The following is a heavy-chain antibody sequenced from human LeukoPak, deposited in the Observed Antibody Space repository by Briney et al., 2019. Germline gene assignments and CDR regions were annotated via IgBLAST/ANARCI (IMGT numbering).Heavy chain of an antibody. J-gene: IGHJ3*02. CDR2: IRGGGGVT. V-gene: IGHV3-23*01. D-gene: IGHD3-10*01. Sequence: PGVSLRLSCAASGFTFDNYAMNWVRQGPGKGLEWVSYIRGGGGVTRYSDSVEDRFTISRDNSKNTLYLQMNSLRAEDTAIYYCAKCSASYYNDAFDIWGRGTMVTVSS. CDR3: AKCSASYYNDAFDI. CDR1: GFTFDNYA.